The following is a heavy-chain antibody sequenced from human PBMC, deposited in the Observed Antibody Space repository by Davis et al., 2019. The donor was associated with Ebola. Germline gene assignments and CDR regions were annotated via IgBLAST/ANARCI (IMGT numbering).Heavy chain of an antibody. CDR2: INPSGGST. D-gene: IGHD2-21*01. CDR3: ARDSGGQYCGGDCYSGY. Sequence: ASVKVSCKASGYTFTSYAMHWVRQAPGQGLEWMGIINPSGGSTSYAQKLQGRVTMTTDTSTSTAYMELRSLRSDDTAVYYCARDSGGQYCGGDCYSGYWGQGTLVTVSS. CDR1: GYTFTSYA. J-gene: IGHJ4*02. V-gene: IGHV1-46*01.